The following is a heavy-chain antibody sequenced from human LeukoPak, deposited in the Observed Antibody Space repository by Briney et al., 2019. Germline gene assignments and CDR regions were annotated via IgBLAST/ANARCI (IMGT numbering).Heavy chain of an antibody. CDR1: GFTFSSYA. D-gene: IGHD6-13*01. J-gene: IGHJ4*02. V-gene: IGHV3-30*01. CDR2: ISYDGSNK. Sequence: PGGSLRLSCAASGFTFSSYAMHWVRQAPGKGLEWVAVISYDGSNKYYADSVKGRFTISRDNSKNTLYLQMNSLRAEGTAVYYCARAGIAARAGDYWGQGTLVTVSS. CDR3: ARAGIAARAGDY.